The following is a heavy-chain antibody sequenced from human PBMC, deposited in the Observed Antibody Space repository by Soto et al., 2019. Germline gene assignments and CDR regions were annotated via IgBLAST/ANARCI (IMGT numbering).Heavy chain of an antibody. CDR2: TYYTGNT. V-gene: IGHV4-31*02. CDR3: VRDTTRIRGMDV. D-gene: IGHD1-26*01. Sequence: SETLSLTCTVSGASITRGGYYWTWVRQLPGRGLEWIGYTYYTGNTNYNPSLRSRLAISVDTSKNQFSLRLSSASAADSALYYCVRDTTRIRGMDVWGPGTTVTVSS. CDR1: GASITRGGYY. J-gene: IGHJ6*02.